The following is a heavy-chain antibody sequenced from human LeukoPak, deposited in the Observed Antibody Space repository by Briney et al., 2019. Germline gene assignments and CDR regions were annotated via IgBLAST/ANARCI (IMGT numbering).Heavy chain of an antibody. CDR1: GYTFTSYY. CDR2: INPSGGST. D-gene: IGHD1-14*01. J-gene: IGHJ2*01. Sequence: ASVKVSCKASGYTFTSYYMHWVRQAPGQGLVWMGIINPSGGSTSYAQKFQGRVTMTRDTPTSTVYMELSSLRPEDTAVYYCARAFGMWYFDLWGRGTLVTVSS. CDR3: ARAFGMWYFDL. V-gene: IGHV1-46*01.